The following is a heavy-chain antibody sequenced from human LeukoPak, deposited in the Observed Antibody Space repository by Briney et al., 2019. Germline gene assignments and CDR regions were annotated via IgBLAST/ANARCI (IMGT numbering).Heavy chain of an antibody. CDR3: AKASSGSYPTFWDY. D-gene: IGHD3-10*01. J-gene: IGHJ4*02. V-gene: IGHV3-11*01. CDR1: GFTFSDYY. CDR2: ISRSGDSI. Sequence: GGSLRLSCAASGFTFSDYYMSWFRQAPGKGLEWVSYISRSGDSIYYADSVKGRFTISRDNAKNSLYLQMNSLRAEDTALYYCAKASSGSYPTFWDYWGQGTLVTVSS.